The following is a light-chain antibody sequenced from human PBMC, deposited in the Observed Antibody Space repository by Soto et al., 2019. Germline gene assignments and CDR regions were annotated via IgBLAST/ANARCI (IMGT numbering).Light chain of an antibody. J-gene: IGKJ3*01. CDR3: QQYNSYSS. CDR1: QSISSW. V-gene: IGKV1-5*01. Sequence: DIQMTQSPSTLSASVGDRVTISCRASQSISSWLAWYQQKPGKAPKLLIYDASSLQSGVPSRFSGSGSGTEITLTISSLQPDDFATYYCQQYNSYSSFGPGTKGDIK. CDR2: DAS.